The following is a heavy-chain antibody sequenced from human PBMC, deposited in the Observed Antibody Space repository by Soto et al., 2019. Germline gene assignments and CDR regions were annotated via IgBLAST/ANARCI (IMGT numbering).Heavy chain of an antibody. CDR1: GYFFTAYS. CDR3: AREENCSDGICYSEYFQR. D-gene: IGHD2-15*01. V-gene: IGHV1-46*01. J-gene: IGHJ1*01. Sequence: QVQLVQSGAEVKKPGASVKVSCKASGYFFTAYSMHWVRQAPGQGLEWMGVVNPSGDSTNYAQKFQGRITMTRDTSTSTVYMDLSSLTSEDTAVYYCAREENCSDGICYSEYFQRWGQGTLVTVSS. CDR2: VNPSGDST.